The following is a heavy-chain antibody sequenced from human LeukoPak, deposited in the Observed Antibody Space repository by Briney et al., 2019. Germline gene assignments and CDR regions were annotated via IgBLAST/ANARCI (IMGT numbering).Heavy chain of an antibody. D-gene: IGHD3-22*01. Sequence: ASVKVSCKASGYTFTGYYMHWVRQAPGQGLEWMGWINPNSGGTNYAQKFQGRVTMTRDTSSSTAYMELSSLRSADTAVYYCASEHKYDSSGANAFDIWGQGTMVTVSS. CDR2: INPNSGGT. J-gene: IGHJ3*02. V-gene: IGHV1-2*02. CDR3: ASEHKYDSSGANAFDI. CDR1: GYTFTGYY.